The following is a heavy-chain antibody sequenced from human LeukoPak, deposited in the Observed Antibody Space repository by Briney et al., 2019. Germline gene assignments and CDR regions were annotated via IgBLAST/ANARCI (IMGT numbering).Heavy chain of an antibody. CDR3: ARQRWQVKWYDD. D-gene: IGHD4-23*01. J-gene: IGHJ4*02. CDR1: GGSISSSSYY. Sequence: SETLSLTCTVSGGSISSSSYYWGWIRQPPGKGLEWIGSIYYSGSTYYNPSLKSRVTISVDTSKNQFSLKLSSVTAADTAVYYCARQRWQVKWYDDWGQGTLFTVSS. CDR2: IYYSGST. V-gene: IGHV4-39*01.